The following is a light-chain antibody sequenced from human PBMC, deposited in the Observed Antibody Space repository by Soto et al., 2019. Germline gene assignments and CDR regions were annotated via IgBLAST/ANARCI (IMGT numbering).Light chain of an antibody. J-gene: IGKJ1*01. CDR1: PSVSSN. V-gene: IGKV3-15*01. Sequence: EIVMTQSPATLSVSPGERATLSCRASPSVSSNLAWYQQKPGQAPRLLIYGASTRATGIPARFNGSGSGTEVTLTISSRQSEDFAVYYCQQYNNWPPWTFGQGNKVEIK. CDR2: GAS. CDR3: QQYNNWPPWT.